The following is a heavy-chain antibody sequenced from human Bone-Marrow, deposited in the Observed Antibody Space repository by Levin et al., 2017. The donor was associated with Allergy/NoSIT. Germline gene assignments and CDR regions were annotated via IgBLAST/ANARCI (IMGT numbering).Heavy chain of an antibody. CDR2: IISKSDGGTT. Sequence: LSLTCAASGFTFNNAWMSWVRQAPGKGLEWVGRIISKSDGGTTEYAAPVKGRFTISRDDSKNTLYVQMNSLKIEDTAMYYCTTGYCSGGSCHWAGDAFDIWGQGTMVTVSS. CDR3: TTGYCSGGSCHWAGDAFDI. CDR1: GFTFNNAW. D-gene: IGHD2-15*01. V-gene: IGHV3-15*01. J-gene: IGHJ3*02.